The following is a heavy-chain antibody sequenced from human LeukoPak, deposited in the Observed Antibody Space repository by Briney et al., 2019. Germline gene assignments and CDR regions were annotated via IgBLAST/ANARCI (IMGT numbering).Heavy chain of an antibody. CDR1: GYTFTSYA. CDR2: INTHTGNP. Sequence: GASVKVSCKASGYTFTSYAMNWVRQAPGQGLEWMGWINTHTGNPTYAQDFIGRFVFSLDTSVSTACLQISSLKAEDTAVYYCARDFTYYYYGMDAWGRGTTVTVSS. J-gene: IGHJ6*02. CDR3: ARDFTYYYYGMDA. D-gene: IGHD2-21*01. V-gene: IGHV7-4-1*02.